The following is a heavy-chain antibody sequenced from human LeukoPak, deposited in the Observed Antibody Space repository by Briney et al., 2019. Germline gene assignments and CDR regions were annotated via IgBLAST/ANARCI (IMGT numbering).Heavy chain of an antibody. Sequence: GGSLRLSCAASGFTFSSYAMSWVRQAPGKGLEWVSAISGSGGSTYYADSVKGRFTISRDNSKNTLYLQMNSLRAEDTAVYYCAKDPHSSGWYHSWFDPWGQGTLVTVSS. CDR3: AKDPHSSGWYHSWFDP. J-gene: IGHJ5*02. V-gene: IGHV3-23*01. CDR2: ISGSGGST. D-gene: IGHD6-19*01. CDR1: GFTFSSYA.